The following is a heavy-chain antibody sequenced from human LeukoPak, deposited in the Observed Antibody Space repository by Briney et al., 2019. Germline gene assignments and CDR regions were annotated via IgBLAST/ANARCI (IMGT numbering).Heavy chain of an antibody. CDR3: AKKRTAENYFDY. Sequence: PGGSLRLSRAASGFTFSSYGMHWVRQAPGKGLEWVAFIRYDGSNKYYADSVKGRFTISRDNSKNTLYLQMNSLRPEDTAVYYCAKKRTAENYFDYWGQGTLVTVSS. CDR2: IRYDGSNK. J-gene: IGHJ4*02. V-gene: IGHV3-30*02. CDR1: GFTFSSYG. D-gene: IGHD1/OR15-1a*01.